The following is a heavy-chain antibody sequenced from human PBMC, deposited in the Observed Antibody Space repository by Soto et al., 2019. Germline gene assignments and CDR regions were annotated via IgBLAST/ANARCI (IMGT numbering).Heavy chain of an antibody. V-gene: IGHV4-34*01. Sequence: PYETLSLGCTVYGGSFSGDYWSWIHQPPGKGRGWIGEINHSGSTNYNPSLKSRVTISVDTSKNQFSLKLSSVTAADTAVYYCARGSPDFITMVQGVRVANYYYYGMDVWGQGTTV. J-gene: IGHJ6*02. D-gene: IGHD3-10*01. CDR3: ARGSPDFITMVQGVRVANYYYYGMDV. CDR2: INHSGST. CDR1: GGSFSGDY.